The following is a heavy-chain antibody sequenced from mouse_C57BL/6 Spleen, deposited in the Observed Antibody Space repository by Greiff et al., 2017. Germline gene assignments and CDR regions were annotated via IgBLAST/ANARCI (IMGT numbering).Heavy chain of an antibody. CDR2: LDPSDSYT. CDR1: GYTFTSYW. Sequence: VQLQQPGAELVMPGASVKLSCKASGYTFTSYWMHWVKQRPGQGLEWIGELDPSDSYTNYNQKFKGKSTLTVDKSSSTAYMQLSSLTSEDSAVYYCARGEYYGSSWGAMDYWGQGTSVTVSS. V-gene: IGHV1-69*01. J-gene: IGHJ4*01. D-gene: IGHD1-1*01. CDR3: ARGEYYGSSWGAMDY.